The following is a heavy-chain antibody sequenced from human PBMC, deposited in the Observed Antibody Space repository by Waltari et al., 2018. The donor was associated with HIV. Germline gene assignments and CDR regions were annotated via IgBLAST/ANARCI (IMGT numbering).Heavy chain of an antibody. J-gene: IGHJ6*02. D-gene: IGHD2-21*01. CDR1: GGSISSYY. CDR2: IYYSGST. CDR3: ARGVAFGGYYYGMDV. V-gene: IGHV4-59*01. Sequence: QVQLQESGPGLVKPSETLSLTCTVSGGSISSYYWSWIRQPPGKGLEWIGYIYYSGSTNYNPSLKRRVTISVDTSKNQFSLKLSSVTAADTAVYYCARGVAFGGYYYGMDVWGQGTTVTVSS.